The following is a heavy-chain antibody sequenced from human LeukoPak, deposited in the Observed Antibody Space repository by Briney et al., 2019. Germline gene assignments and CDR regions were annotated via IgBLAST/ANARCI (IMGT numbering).Heavy chain of an antibody. CDR1: GGSISSYY. CDR2: IYYSGST. D-gene: IGHD1-26*01. V-gene: IGHV4-59*01. Sequence: SETLSLTCTVSGGSISSYYWNWIRQPPGKGLEWIGYIYYSGSTTYNPSLKSRVTISIDTSKNQFSLKLSSVTAADTAVYYCAAEDGLGGDYWGQGTLVTVSS. J-gene: IGHJ4*02. CDR3: AAEDGLGGDY.